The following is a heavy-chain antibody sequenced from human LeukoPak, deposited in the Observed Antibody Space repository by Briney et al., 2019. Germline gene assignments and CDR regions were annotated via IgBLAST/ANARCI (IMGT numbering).Heavy chain of an antibody. V-gene: IGHV1-2*02. J-gene: IGHJ5*02. CDR3: ARGGGMTTVTKSWFDP. Sequence: ASVKVSFKASGYTFTGYYMHWVRQAPGQGLEWMGWINPNSGGTNYAQKFQGRVTMTRDTSISTAYMELSRLRSDDTAVYYCARGGGMTTVTKSWFDPWGQGTLVTVSS. D-gene: IGHD4-17*01. CDR1: GYTFTGYY. CDR2: INPNSGGT.